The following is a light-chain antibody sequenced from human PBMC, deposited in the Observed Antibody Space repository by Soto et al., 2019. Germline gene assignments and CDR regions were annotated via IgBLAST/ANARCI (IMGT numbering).Light chain of an antibody. J-gene: IGKJ4*01. CDR3: HQYATDPLT. CDR2: GAS. V-gene: IGKV3-20*01. CDR1: QSVSSY. Sequence: EIVLTQSPGTLSLSPGERATLSCRASQSVSSYLAWYQQKPGQAPRLLIYGASSRATGIPDRFSASGSGTDFTLTISRLEPEDFAVYYCHQYATDPLTFGGGTKVEI.